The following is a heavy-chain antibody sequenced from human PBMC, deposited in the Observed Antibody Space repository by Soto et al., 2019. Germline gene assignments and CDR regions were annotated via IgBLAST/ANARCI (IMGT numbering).Heavy chain of an antibody. CDR1: GFSVKTSGVG. CDR2: IYWNDFK. D-gene: IGHD5-12*01. Sequence: SGPTLVNPTQTLTLTCTCSGFSVKTSGVGVGWIRQPPGKTLEWLALIYWNDFKRYTPSLESSLTITKDTSKNQVVLTVTNVDPADTATYYCAHSRGYNGYEGPPLYEMDVWGQGTTVPVS. CDR3: AHSRGYNGYEGPPLYEMDV. V-gene: IGHV2-5*01. J-gene: IGHJ6*02.